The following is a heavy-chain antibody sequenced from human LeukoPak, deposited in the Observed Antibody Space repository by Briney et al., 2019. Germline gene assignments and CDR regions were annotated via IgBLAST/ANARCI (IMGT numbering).Heavy chain of an antibody. J-gene: IGHJ3*02. CDR3: APEVWELQGASDI. CDR2: IKEDGSEK. D-gene: IGHD1-26*01. CDR1: GFPFNSYW. V-gene: IGHV3-7*01. Sequence: GGSLRLSCAASGFPFNSYWMSWVRQAPGRGLEWAANIKEDGSEKFYVDSVKGRFTISRDNAKNSLFLQMTSLRAEDTALYYCAPEVWELQGASDIWGQGTMVTVSS.